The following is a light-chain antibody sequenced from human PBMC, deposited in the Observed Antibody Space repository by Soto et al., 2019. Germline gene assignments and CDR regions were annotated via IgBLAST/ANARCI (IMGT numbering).Light chain of an antibody. CDR1: QTISSW. CDR2: KAS. Sequence: IQMTQSPSTLSGSVGARVTITCRPSQTISSWLAWYQQQPRKAPKLLIYKASTLKSGVPSRSFGGSASADYSPTIISRQAAGYLAYYYRHAYRIPLITCGQGTRLDIK. V-gene: IGKV1-5*03. J-gene: IGKJ5*01. CDR3: RHAYRIPLIT.